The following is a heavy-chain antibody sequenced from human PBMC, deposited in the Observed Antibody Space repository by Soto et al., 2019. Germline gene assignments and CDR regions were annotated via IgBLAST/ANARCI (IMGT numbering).Heavy chain of an antibody. J-gene: IGHJ4*02. D-gene: IGHD6-19*01. CDR1: GFTFSSYS. Sequence: GGSLRLSCAASGFTFSSYSMNWVRQAPGKGLEWVSYISSSSSTIYYADSVKGRFTISRDNAKNSLYLQMNSLRAEDTAVYYCASLGEQWLAQLIGRPHGQWGQGTLVTVSS. CDR3: ASLGEQWLAQLIGRPHGQ. V-gene: IGHV3-48*01. CDR2: ISSSSSTI.